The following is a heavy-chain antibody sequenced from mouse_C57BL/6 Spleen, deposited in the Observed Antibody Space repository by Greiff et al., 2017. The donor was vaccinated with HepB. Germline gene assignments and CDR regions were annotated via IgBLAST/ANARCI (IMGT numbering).Heavy chain of an antibody. Sequence: EVQRVESGGGLVKPGGSLKLSCAASGFTFSSYAMSWVRQTPEKRLEWVATISDGGSYTYYPDNVKGRFTISRDNAKNNLYLQMSHLKSEDTAMYYCAREGDYYGSEYYFDYWGQGTTLTVSS. CDR3: AREGDYYGSEYYFDY. CDR2: ISDGGSYT. CDR1: GFTFSSYA. J-gene: IGHJ2*01. V-gene: IGHV5-4*01. D-gene: IGHD1-1*01.